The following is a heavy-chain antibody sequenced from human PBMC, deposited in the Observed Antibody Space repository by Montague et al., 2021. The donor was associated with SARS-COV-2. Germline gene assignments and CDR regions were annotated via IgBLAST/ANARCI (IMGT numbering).Heavy chain of an antibody. CDR3: ARDLRRGFDS. Sequence: SETLSLTCTVSGGSISSSCYYWGWIRQPPGKGLEWIGSIYYSGSTYYNPSLKSRVTISVDTSKNQFSLKLSSVTAADTAVYYCARDLRRGFDSWGQGTLVTVSS. V-gene: IGHV4-39*07. CDR2: IYYSGST. J-gene: IGHJ5*01. D-gene: IGHD3-10*01. CDR1: GGSISSSCYY.